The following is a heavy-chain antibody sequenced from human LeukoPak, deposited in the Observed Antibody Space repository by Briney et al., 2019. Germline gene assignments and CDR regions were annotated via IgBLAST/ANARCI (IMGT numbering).Heavy chain of an antibody. CDR1: GFTFSSYE. Sequence: GGSLRLSCAASGFTFSSYEMNWVRRAPGKGLEWVSSISSSSSYIYYADSVKGRFTISRDNSKNTLSLQMSSLRVEDTAVYYCARDRSCTGGSCYMDVWGRGTTVTVSS. D-gene: IGHD2-15*01. CDR3: ARDRSCTGGSCYMDV. J-gene: IGHJ6*03. CDR2: ISSSSSYI. V-gene: IGHV3-21*04.